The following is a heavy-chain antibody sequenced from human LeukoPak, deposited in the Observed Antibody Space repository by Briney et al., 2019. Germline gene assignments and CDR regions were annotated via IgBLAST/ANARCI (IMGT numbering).Heavy chain of an antibody. CDR2: IYYSGST. CDR3: ARVGRYGYNLEYFDY. Sequence: SETQSLTCTVSGGSISSYYWSWIRQPPGKGREWIGYIYYSGSTNYNPALKSRVTISVDTSKNQFSLKLSSVTAADTAVYYCARVGRYGYNLEYFDYWGQGTLVTVSS. D-gene: IGHD5-24*01. J-gene: IGHJ4*02. V-gene: IGHV4-59*01. CDR1: GGSISSYY.